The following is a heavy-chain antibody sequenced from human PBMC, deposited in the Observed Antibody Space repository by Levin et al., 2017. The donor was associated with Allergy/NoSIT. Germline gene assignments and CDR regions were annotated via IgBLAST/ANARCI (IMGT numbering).Heavy chain of an antibody. J-gene: IGHJ6*02. CDR1: GFTFNNYA. CDR3: VKEKLELTRFYYFGMDV. V-gene: IGHV3-23*01. CDR2: ISGSGEIT. Sequence: PGGSLRLSCAASGFTFNNYAMSWVRQAPGKGLEWVSSISGSGEITRHAGSVKGRFTISRDNSKNTLYLQLSSLRAEDTALYFCVKEKLELTRFYYFGMDVWGLGTTVTVS. D-gene: IGHD1-7*01.